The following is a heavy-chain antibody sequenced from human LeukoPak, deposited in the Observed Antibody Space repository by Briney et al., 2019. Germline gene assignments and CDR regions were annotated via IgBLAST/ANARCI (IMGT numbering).Heavy chain of an antibody. J-gene: IGHJ4*02. CDR2: IWYDGSKK. CDR1: GFTFSGYG. D-gene: IGHD4-17*01. CDR3: ARRDGDNDRGFDY. Sequence: GGSLRLSCVASGFTFSGYGMHWVRQAPGKGLEWVAVIWYDGSKKYYADSVKGRFTISRDNSKNPLYLQMNSLRAEDTAVYYCARRDGDNDRGFDYWGQGTLVTVSS. V-gene: IGHV3-33*01.